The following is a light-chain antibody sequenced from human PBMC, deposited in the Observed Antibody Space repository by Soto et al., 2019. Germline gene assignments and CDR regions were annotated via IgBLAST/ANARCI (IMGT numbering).Light chain of an antibody. Sequence: IQMTQSPSSLSASVGDTVTVTCRASQGIRNYLNWFQQKPGKAPKRLISVASTLQRGVPSRFSGSGSGTEFTLTISSLQPEDSATYYCLQHNTYPYTFGQGTKLEIK. CDR3: LQHNTYPYT. CDR2: VAS. V-gene: IGKV1-17*01. J-gene: IGKJ2*01. CDR1: QGIRNY.